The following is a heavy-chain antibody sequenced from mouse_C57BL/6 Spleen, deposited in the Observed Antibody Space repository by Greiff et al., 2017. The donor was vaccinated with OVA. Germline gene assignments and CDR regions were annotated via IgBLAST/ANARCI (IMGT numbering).Heavy chain of an antibody. CDR1: GFSLTSYG. Sequence: QVQLQQSGPGLVQPSQSLSITCTVSGFSLTSYGVHWVRQSPGKGLEWLGVIWRGGSTDYNAAFMSRLSITKDNSKSQVFFKMNSLQADDTAIYYGAKIEAYYSNYGYAMDYWGQGTSVTVSS. CDR2: IWRGGST. J-gene: IGHJ4*01. D-gene: IGHD2-5*01. V-gene: IGHV2-5*01. CDR3: AKIEAYYSNYGYAMDY.